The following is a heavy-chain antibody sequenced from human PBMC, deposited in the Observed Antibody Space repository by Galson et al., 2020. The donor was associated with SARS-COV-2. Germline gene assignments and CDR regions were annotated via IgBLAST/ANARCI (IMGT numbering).Heavy chain of an antibody. V-gene: IGHV4-39*07. D-gene: IGHD3-9*01. CDR3: AREGGLRYFDLDYYYYGMDV. Sequence: ETLSLTCTVSGGSISSSSSQWGWIRQHPGKGLEWIGRIYYSGSTYHHPSPKSRVTISVDTSKNQFSLKLSSVTAADTAVYYCAREGGLRYFDLDYYYYGMDVWGQGTTVTVSS. J-gene: IGHJ6*02. CDR2: IYYSGST. CDR1: GGSISSSSSQ.